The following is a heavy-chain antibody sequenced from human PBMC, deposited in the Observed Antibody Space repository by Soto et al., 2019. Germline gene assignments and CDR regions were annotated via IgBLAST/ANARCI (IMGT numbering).Heavy chain of an antibody. CDR3: TTDLGYSSSWYVDY. CDR1: GFTFSNAW. D-gene: IGHD6-13*01. Sequence: GESLKISCAASGFTFSNAWMSWVRQAPGKGLEWVGRIKSKTDGGTTDYAAPVKGRFTISRDDSKNTLYLQMNSLKTEDTAVYYCTTDLGYSSSWYVDYWGQGTLVTVSS. J-gene: IGHJ4*02. V-gene: IGHV3-15*01. CDR2: IKSKTDGGTT.